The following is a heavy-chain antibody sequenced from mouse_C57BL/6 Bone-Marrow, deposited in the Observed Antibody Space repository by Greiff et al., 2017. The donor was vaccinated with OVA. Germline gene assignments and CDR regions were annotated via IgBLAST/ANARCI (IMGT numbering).Heavy chain of an antibody. CDR3: TRGGYSNPWFAY. D-gene: IGHD2-5*01. CDR1: GFTFSSYA. V-gene: IGHV5-9-1*02. CDR2: ISSGGDYI. J-gene: IGHJ3*01. Sequence: KLMESGAGLVKPGGSLKLSCAASGFTFSSYAMSWVRQTPEKRLEWVAYISSGGDYIYYADTVKGRFTISRDNARNTLYLQMSSLKSEDTAMYYCTRGGYSNPWFAYWGQGTLVTVSA.